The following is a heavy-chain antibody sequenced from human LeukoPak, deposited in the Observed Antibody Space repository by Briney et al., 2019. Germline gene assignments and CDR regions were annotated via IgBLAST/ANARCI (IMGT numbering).Heavy chain of an antibody. Sequence: GASVKVSCKASGYTFTSYGISWVRQAPGQGLEWMGWISAYNGNTNYAQKLQGRVTMTTDTSTSTAYMELRSLRSDDTAVYYCARDLLPLNTVAGTVDYWGQGTLVTVSS. CDR1: GYTFTSYG. V-gene: IGHV1-18*01. J-gene: IGHJ4*02. CDR2: ISAYNGNT. CDR3: ARDLLPLNTVAGTVDY. D-gene: IGHD6-19*01.